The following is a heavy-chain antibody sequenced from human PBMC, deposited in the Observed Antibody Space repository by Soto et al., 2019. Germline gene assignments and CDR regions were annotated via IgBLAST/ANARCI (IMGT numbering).Heavy chain of an antibody. CDR1: GFSLSTSGAA. CDR2: IYWDGDK. D-gene: IGHD3-3*01. J-gene: IGHJ5*02. V-gene: IGHV2-5*02. CDR3: AHRATMTIFGLIIDNGIWFDP. Sequence: QINLIESGPPLVKPTQTLTLTCTFSGFSLSTSGAAVGWVRQPPGRALEWLALIYWDGDKRYNASLGNRLTITKDTSMNQVVLQLTNVDPADTATYYCAHRATMTIFGLIIDNGIWFDPWGQGTRVIVSS.